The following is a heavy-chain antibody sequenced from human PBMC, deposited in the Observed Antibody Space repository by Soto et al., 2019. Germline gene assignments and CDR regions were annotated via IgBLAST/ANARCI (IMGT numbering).Heavy chain of an antibody. V-gene: IGHV3-23*01. Sequence: GGSLRLSCVGSGFTFSMFAMSWVRQAPGKGLEWISSISGSGGSTYYADSVKGRFTVPRDNSKTTVFLQMNSLRTEDTAVYFCAKERNFWSGTAGFDSWGQGSPVTVSS. CDR1: GFTFSMFA. CDR3: AKERNFWSGTAGFDS. J-gene: IGHJ5*01. D-gene: IGHD3-3*01. CDR2: ISGSGGST.